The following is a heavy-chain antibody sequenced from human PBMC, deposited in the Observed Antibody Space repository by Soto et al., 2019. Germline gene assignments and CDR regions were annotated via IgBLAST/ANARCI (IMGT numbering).Heavy chain of an antibody. CDR3: ATDPFYYDDTTGYYNMDV. D-gene: IGHD3-22*01. CDR2: FDPEDDET. Sequence: ASVKVSCKVSGYSLTELSMHWVRQAPGKGLEWMGGFDPEDDETIYAQKFQGRVTMTEDTSTDTAYMELSSLRSEDTAVYYCATDPFYYDDTTGYYNMDVWGQGTTVTVSS. CDR1: GYSLTELS. J-gene: IGHJ6*02. V-gene: IGHV1-24*01.